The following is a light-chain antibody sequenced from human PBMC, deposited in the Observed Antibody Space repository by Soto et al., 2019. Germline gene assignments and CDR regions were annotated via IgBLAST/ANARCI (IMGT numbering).Light chain of an antibody. CDR3: PQYNAYYS. CDR1: QDISRW. J-gene: IGKJ2*03. V-gene: IGKV1-5*01. Sequence: DIQMTQSPPTLPASAGDRVTITCRASQDISRWLAWYQQKPGKAPEVLIYDVSTLQRGVPSRFSGTGSGTEFTLTISRLQPEDFATYYCPQYNAYYSFGQGTKVEIK. CDR2: DVS.